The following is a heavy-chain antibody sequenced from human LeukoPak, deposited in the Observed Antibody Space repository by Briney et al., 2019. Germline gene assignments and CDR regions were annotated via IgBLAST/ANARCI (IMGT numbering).Heavy chain of an antibody. V-gene: IGHV4-39*01. D-gene: IGHD5-12*01. Sequence: SETLSLTCTVSGVSISSSNSYWGWIRQPPGKGLEWIGSIYYSGNTYYNASLKSQVSISIDTSKNQFSLKLSSVTAADTAVYYCARSGYDSVSIRHDYWGQGTLVTVSS. CDR1: GVSISSSNSY. CDR2: IYYSGNT. CDR3: ARSGYDSVSIRHDY. J-gene: IGHJ4*02.